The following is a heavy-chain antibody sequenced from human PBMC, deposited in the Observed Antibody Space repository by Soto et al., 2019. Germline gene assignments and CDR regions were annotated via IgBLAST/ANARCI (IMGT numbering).Heavy chain of an antibody. Sequence: ASVKVSCKASGYTFTGYYMHWVRQAPGQGLEWMGWINPNSGGTNYAQKFQGWVTMTRDTSISTAYMELSRRRSDDTVTYYCARPRRLEDFGAFDIWGQGTMVTVSS. CDR2: INPNSGGT. D-gene: IGHD2-15*01. V-gene: IGHV1-2*04. J-gene: IGHJ3*02. CDR1: GYTFTGYY. CDR3: ARPRRLEDFGAFDI.